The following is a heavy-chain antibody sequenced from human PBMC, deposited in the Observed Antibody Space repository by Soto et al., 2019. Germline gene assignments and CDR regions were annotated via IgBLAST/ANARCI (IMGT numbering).Heavy chain of an antibody. CDR2: NSYDGDKT. V-gene: IGHV3-30-3*01. Sequence: GGSLRLSCAASGFTFSSSTMHWVRQAPGKGLEWVSLNSYDGDKTDYADSVKGRFTISRDNAKNTVYLQMTSLRGEDTALYYCARDGSRYYLSFSWSFDLWGQGTLVTVSS. CDR3: ARDGSRYYLSFSWSFDL. CDR1: GFTFSSST. J-gene: IGHJ4*02. D-gene: IGHD3-3*01.